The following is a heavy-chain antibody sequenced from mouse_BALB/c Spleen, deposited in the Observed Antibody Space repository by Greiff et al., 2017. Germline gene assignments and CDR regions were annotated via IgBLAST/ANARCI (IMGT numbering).Heavy chain of an antibody. J-gene: IGHJ2*01. Sequence: EVKLVESGGDLVKPGGSLKLSCAASGFTFSSYGMSWVRQTPDKRLEWVATISSGGSYTYYPDSVKGRFTISRDNAKNTLYLQMSSLKSEDTAMYYFARQRGSFADGGQGTTLTVSS. CDR3: ARQRGSFAD. CDR1: GFTFSSYG. CDR2: ISSGGSYT. V-gene: IGHV5-6*01.